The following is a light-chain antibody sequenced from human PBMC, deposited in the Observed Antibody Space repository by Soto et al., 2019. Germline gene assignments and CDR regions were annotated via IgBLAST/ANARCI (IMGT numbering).Light chain of an antibody. CDR3: QQYGSSSGT. V-gene: IGKV3-20*01. CDR1: QSVSSSY. Sequence: EIVLTQSPGTLSLSPGERDTLSCRASQSVSSSYLAWYQQKPGQAPMLLIYVASSRSTGIPSRFSGSGSGPGFTLTISSLEPEDFAVYYCQQYGSSSGTFGQGTKVEI. CDR2: VAS. J-gene: IGKJ1*01.